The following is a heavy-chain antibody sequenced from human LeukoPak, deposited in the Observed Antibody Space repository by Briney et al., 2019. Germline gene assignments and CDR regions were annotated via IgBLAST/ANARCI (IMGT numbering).Heavy chain of an antibody. J-gene: IGHJ6*04. D-gene: IGHD5-12*01. CDR3: VRDNGGLGGYDHFYYYGMDV. CDR1: GVTFSTYA. Sequence: ASVKVSCKASGVTFSTYAINWVRQAPGQGLEWMGGIIPIFGTANYAQKFQGRVTITADESTSTAYMELSSLRCEDTAMYYCVRDNGGLGGYDHFYYYGMDVWGKGTTVTVSS. CDR2: IIPIFGTA. V-gene: IGHV1-69*13.